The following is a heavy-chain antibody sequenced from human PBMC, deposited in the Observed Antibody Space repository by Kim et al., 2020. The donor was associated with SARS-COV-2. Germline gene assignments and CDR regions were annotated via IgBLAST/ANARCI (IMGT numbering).Heavy chain of an antibody. V-gene: IGHV5-51*01. D-gene: IGHD3-10*01. J-gene: IGHJ6*02. Sequence: KYSPSFQGQVTISADKSISTAYLQWSSLKASDTAMYYCARVDSGVGMDVWGQGTTVTVSS. CDR3: ARVDSGVGMDV.